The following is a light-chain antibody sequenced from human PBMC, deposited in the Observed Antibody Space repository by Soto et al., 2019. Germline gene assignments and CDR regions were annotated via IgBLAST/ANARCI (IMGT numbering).Light chain of an antibody. CDR2: GAS. V-gene: IGKV1-9*01. Sequence: IQLTQSPSSLSASVGDRVTITCRASQGIGSNLAWYLQKPGEAPKLLVYGASTLQGGVPSRFSGSGSGTLFTLTITSLQPEDFATYFCQQSNSYPLTFGGGTKV. J-gene: IGKJ4*01. CDR3: QQSNSYPLT. CDR1: QGIGSN.